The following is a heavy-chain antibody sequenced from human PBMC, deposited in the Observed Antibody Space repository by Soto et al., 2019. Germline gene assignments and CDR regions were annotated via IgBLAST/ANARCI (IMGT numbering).Heavy chain of an antibody. D-gene: IGHD5-18*01. J-gene: IGHJ6*02. CDR1: GGSISSGDYY. CDR3: ARTAMETTYYYYGMDV. Sequence: PSETLSLTCTVSGGSISSGDYYWSWIRQPPGKGLEWIGYIYYSGSTYYNPSLKSRVTISVDTSKSQFSLKLSSVTAADTAVYYCARTAMETTYYYYGMDVWGQGTTVTVS. CDR2: IYYSGST. V-gene: IGHV4-30-4*01.